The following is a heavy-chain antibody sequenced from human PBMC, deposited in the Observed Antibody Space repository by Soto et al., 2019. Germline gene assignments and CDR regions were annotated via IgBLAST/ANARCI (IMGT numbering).Heavy chain of an antibody. CDR3: ARHPSIAVAPPFDY. CDR2: IDPSDSYT. J-gene: IGHJ4*02. Sequence: PGESLKISCKGSGYSFTSYWISRVRQMPGKGLEWMGRIDPSDSYTNYSPSFQGHVTISADKSISTAYLQWSSLKASDTAMYYCARHPSIAVAPPFDYWGQGTLVTVSS. D-gene: IGHD6-19*01. CDR1: GYSFTSYW. V-gene: IGHV5-10-1*01.